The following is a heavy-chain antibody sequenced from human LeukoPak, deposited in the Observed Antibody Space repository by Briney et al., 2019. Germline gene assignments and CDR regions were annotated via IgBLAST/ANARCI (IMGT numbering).Heavy chain of an antibody. J-gene: IGHJ6*02. Sequence: AASVKVSCKASGYTFTSYDINWVRQATGQGLEWMGWMNPNSGNTGYAQKFQGRVTMTRNTSISTAYMELSSLRSEDTAVYYCARPPPGPCYYYYGMDVWGQGTTVTVSS. V-gene: IGHV1-8*01. CDR2: MNPNSGNT. CDR3: ARPPPGPCYYYYGMDV. CDR1: GYTFTSYD.